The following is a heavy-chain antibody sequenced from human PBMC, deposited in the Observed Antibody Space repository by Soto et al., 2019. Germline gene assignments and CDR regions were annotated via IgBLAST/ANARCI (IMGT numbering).Heavy chain of an antibody. J-gene: IGHJ6*03. CDR3: ARGIAAAGTFGHYYYYYYMDV. CDR1: GYTFTGYY. V-gene: IGHV1-2*04. D-gene: IGHD6-13*01. Sequence: ASVKVSCKASGYTFTGYYMHWVRQAPGQGLEWMGWINPNSGGTNYAQKFQGWVTMTRDTSISTAYMELSRLRSDDTAVYYCARGIAAAGTFGHYYYYYYMDVWGKGTTVTVSS. CDR2: INPNSGGT.